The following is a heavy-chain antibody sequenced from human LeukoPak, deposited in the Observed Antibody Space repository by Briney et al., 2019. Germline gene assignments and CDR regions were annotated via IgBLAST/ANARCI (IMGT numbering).Heavy chain of an antibody. Sequence: PGRSLRLSCAASGFTLSSNYMNWVRQAPGKGLEWGSYISSSSSTIYYADSVKGRFTISRDNSKNTLYLQMNSLKTEDTAVYYCTTHRVRRTPVPRTYYMDVWGKGTTVTVSS. CDR1: GFTLSSNY. V-gene: IGHV3-48*01. CDR2: ISSSSSTI. CDR3: TTHRVRRTPVPRTYYMDV. J-gene: IGHJ6*03. D-gene: IGHD1-14*01.